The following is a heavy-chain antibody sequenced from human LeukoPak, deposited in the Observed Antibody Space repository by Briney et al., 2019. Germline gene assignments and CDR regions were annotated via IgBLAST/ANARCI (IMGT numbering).Heavy chain of an antibody. D-gene: IGHD6-13*01. V-gene: IGHV3-13*01. J-gene: IGHJ6*02. CDR1: GFTFSDFD. Sequence: GGSLRLSCAASGFTFSDFDMHWVRQGTGKGLEWVSTIGIGGDTYYSGSVKGRFTISRENAKNSLYLQMNSLRAGDTAVYYCTRARHLGSATDYYYYYGLDVWGQGTTVTVSS. CDR3: TRARHLGSATDYYYYYGLDV. CDR2: IGIGGDT.